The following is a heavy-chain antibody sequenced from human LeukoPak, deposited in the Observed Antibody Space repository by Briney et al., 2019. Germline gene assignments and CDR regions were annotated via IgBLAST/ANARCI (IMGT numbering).Heavy chain of an antibody. J-gene: IGHJ4*02. D-gene: IGHD1-20*01. CDR1: GYSISSGYY. CDR2: INHSGST. Sequence: PSETLSLTCTVSGYSISSGYYWGWIRQPPGKGLEWIGEINHSGSTNYNPSLKSRVTISVDTSKNQFSLKLSSVTAADTAVYYCARVIRLSSYNWNRGYYFDYWGQGTLVTVSS. V-gene: IGHV4-38-2*02. CDR3: ARVIRLSSYNWNRGYYFDY.